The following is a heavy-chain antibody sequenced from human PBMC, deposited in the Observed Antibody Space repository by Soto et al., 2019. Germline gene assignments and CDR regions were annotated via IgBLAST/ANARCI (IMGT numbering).Heavy chain of an antibody. V-gene: IGHV3-30*03. D-gene: IGHD3-22*01. Sequence: PGGSLRLSCAASGFIFSSYGMRWVRQAPGKGLEWVAVISYDGSNKYYADSVKGRFTISRDNSKNTLYLQMNSLRAEDTAVYYCAMPAYYDSSGYLDYWGQGTLVTVSS. CDR3: AMPAYYDSSGYLDY. J-gene: IGHJ4*02. CDR1: GFIFSSYG. CDR2: ISYDGSNK.